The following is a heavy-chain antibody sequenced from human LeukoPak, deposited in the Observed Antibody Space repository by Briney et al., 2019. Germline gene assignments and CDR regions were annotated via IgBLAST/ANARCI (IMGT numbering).Heavy chain of an antibody. D-gene: IGHD4/OR15-4a*01. CDR2: IYHSGST. CDR1: GYSISSGYY. V-gene: IGHV4-38-2*02. J-gene: IGHJ6*03. CDR3: ASTRRKKVPDYYYYMDV. Sequence: SETLSLTCTVSGYSISSGYYWGWIRQPPGKGLEWIGSIYHSGSTYYNPSLKSRVTISVDTSKNQFSLKLSSVTAADTAVYYCASTRRKKVPDYYYYMDVWGKGTTVTISS.